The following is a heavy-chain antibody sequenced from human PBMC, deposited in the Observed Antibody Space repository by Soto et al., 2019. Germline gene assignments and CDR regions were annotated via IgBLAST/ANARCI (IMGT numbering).Heavy chain of an antibody. D-gene: IGHD1-26*01. CDR3: ASLLEVADYYYGMDV. CDR2: ISSSGSTI. J-gene: IGHJ6*02. V-gene: IGHV3-48*03. Sequence: LRLSCAASGFTFSSYEMNWVRQAPGKGLEWVSYISSSGSTIYYADSVKGRFTISRDNAKNSLYLQMNSLRAEDTAVYYCASLLEVADYYYGMDVWGQGTTVTVSS. CDR1: GFTFSSYE.